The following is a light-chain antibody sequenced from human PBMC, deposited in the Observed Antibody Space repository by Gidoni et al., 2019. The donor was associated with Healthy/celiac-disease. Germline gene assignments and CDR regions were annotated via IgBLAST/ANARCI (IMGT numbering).Light chain of an antibody. Sequence: SYVLTQPPPVSVAPGKTARITCGGNNIGSKSVPWYQQKPGHAPVLLIYYDSDRPSGIPARFSGSNSGNTATLTISRVEAGDEADYYCQVWDSSSDHVVFGGGTKLTVL. CDR2: YDS. V-gene: IGLV3-21*04. CDR1: NIGSKS. CDR3: QVWDSSSDHVV. J-gene: IGLJ2*01.